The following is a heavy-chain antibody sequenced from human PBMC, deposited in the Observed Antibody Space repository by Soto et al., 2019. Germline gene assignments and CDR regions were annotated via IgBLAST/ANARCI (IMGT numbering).Heavy chain of an antibody. CDR3: ARHYYDSSGYYSDHTPYYFDY. CDR2: IDPSDSYT. Sequence: GESLKISCKGSGYSFTSYWISWVRQMPGKGLEWMGRIDPSDSYTNYSPSFQGHVTISADKSISTAYLQWSSLKASDTAMCYCARHYYDSSGYYSDHTPYYFDYWGQGTLVTVSS. J-gene: IGHJ4*02. V-gene: IGHV5-10-1*01. D-gene: IGHD3-22*01. CDR1: GYSFTSYW.